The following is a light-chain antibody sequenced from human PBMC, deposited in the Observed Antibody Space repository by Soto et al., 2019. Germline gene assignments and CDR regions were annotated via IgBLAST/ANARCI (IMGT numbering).Light chain of an antibody. CDR3: QHYSKSPLT. CDR1: QXVLYSANNKNK. Sequence: GMTQSPDSLALSLGERSTIHXXSSQXVLYSANNKNKLAGYQQKSGQPPKXXSYCASTRESGVPDRFSGSGSGTDFTLTISSLQAEDVAVYYCQHYSKSPLTFGQGTKVDIK. J-gene: IGKJ1*01. V-gene: IGKV4-1*01. CDR2: CAS.